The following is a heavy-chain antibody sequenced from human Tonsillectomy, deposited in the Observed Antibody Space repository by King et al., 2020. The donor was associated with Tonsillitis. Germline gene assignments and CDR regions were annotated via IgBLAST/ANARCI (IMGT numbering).Heavy chain of an antibody. J-gene: IGHJ3*02. Sequence: QLQESGPGLVKPSETLSLTCTVSGGSISSYYWSWIRQPPGKGLEWIGYIYYSGSTNYNPSLKSRVTISVDTSKSQFSLKLSSVTAADTAVYYCARDLGYYDSSGYYLTGSDAFDIWGQGTMVTVSS. CDR3: ARDLGYYDSSGYYLTGSDAFDI. D-gene: IGHD3-22*01. CDR1: GGSISSYY. V-gene: IGHV4-59*01. CDR2: IYYSGST.